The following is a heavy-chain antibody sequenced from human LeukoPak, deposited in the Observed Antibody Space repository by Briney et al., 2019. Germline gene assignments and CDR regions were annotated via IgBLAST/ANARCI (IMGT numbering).Heavy chain of an antibody. CDR1: GFTFSSNT. J-gene: IGHJ4*02. CDR3: ATAAGADFFDY. Sequence: GGSLRLSCAASGFTFSSNTMSWVRQAPGKGLEWVSTISGNGGTTYYADSVKGRFTISRDNSKNTLYLQMNSLRAEDTAVYYCATAAGADFFDYWGQGTLVTVSS. V-gene: IGHV3-23*01. CDR2: ISGNGGTT. D-gene: IGHD3-3*01.